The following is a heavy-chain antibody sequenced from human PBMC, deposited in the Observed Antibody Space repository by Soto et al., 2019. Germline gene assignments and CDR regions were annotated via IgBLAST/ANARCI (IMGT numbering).Heavy chain of an antibody. CDR2: IWYDGTNK. D-gene: IGHD3-22*01. V-gene: IGHV3-33*01. Sequence: QVQLVESGGGVVQPGRSLRLSCAASGFTFSSYGMHWVRQAPGKGLEWVAVIWYDGTNKYYTDSVKGRFTISRDNSKSTRYLQMSRLRAEDTAVYYCARGSGYPDSWGQGTLVTVSS. CDR1: GFTFSSYG. J-gene: IGHJ4*02. CDR3: ARGSGYPDS.